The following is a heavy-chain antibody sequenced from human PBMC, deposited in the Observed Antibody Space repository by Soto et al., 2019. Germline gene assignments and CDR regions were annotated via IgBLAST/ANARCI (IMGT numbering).Heavy chain of an antibody. V-gene: IGHV4-31*03. D-gene: IGHD3-22*01. CDR1: GGSISSGGYY. Sequence: SETLSLTCIVSGGSISSGGYYWSWIRQHPGKGLEWIGYIYYSGSTYYNPSLKSRVTISVDTSKNQFSLKLSSVTAADTAVYYCARENGLETYYYDSSAPGIWGQGTMVT. CDR2: IYYSGST. CDR3: ARENGLETYYYDSSAPGI. J-gene: IGHJ3*02.